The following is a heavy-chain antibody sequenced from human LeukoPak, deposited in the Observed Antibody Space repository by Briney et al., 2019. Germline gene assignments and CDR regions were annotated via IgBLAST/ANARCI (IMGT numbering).Heavy chain of an antibody. V-gene: IGHV5-51*01. Sequence: GESLKISCKGSGYSFTNYWIGWVRQMPGKGLEWMGIVYPGDSETRYSPSFQGQVTISADKSISTAYLQWSSLKASDTAMYYCARQEYCSGGSCYTWFDPWGQGTLVTVSS. CDR2: VYPGDSET. CDR1: GYSFTNYW. CDR3: ARQEYCSGGSCYTWFDP. J-gene: IGHJ5*02. D-gene: IGHD2-15*01.